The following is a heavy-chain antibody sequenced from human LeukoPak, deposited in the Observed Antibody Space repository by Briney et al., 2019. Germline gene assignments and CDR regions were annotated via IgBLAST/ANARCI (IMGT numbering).Heavy chain of an antibody. CDR3: ASTSIAVAGYPLDAFDI. D-gene: IGHD6-19*01. CDR1: GYTFTSYG. J-gene: IGHJ3*02. CDR2: ISAYNGNT. V-gene: IGHV1-18*01. Sequence: VASVKVSCKASGYTFTSYGISWVRQAPGQGLEWMGWISAYNGNTNYAQKLQGRVTMTTDTSTSTAYMELRSLRSDDTAVYYCASTSIAVAGYPLDAFDIWGQGTMVTVSS.